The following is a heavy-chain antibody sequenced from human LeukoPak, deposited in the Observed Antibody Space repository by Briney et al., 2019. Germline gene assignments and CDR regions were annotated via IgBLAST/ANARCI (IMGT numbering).Heavy chain of an antibody. J-gene: IGHJ6*02. D-gene: IGHD4-17*01. V-gene: IGHV3-53*01. CDR2: IYSGGST. CDR3: ARDYGDHGVGYYYYYGMDV. CDR1: GFIVSSNY. Sequence: GGSLRLSCAASGFIVSSNYMSWVRQAPGKGLEWVSVIYSGGSTYYADSVKGRFTISRDNSKNTLYLQMNSLRAEDTAVYYCARDYGDHGVGYYYYYGMDVWGQGTTVTVSS.